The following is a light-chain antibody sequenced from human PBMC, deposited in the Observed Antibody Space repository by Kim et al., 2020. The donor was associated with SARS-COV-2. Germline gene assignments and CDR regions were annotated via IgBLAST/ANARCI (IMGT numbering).Light chain of an antibody. CDR1: SSNNGNNY. CDR3: AAWDDSLRGQV. CDR2: RNN. V-gene: IGLV1-47*01. J-gene: IGLJ3*02. Sequence: GQRVTISWSGSSSNNGNNYVYWDQKLPGTAPKLLIFRNNQRPSGVPDRFSGSRSGTSASLAISGLRFEDEADYYCAAWDDSLRGQVFGGGTKVTVL.